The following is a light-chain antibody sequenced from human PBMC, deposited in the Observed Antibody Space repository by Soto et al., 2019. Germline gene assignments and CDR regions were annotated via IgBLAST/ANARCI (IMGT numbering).Light chain of an antibody. V-gene: IGLV2-14*01. Sequence: QSALTQPASVSGSPGQSITISCTGTSSDIGSYDYVSWYQQYPGKAPKLLIYEVTNRPSGVSPRFSGSKSGNTAFLTISGLQAEDETDYHCSSYRSINTYVFGTGTKLTVL. CDR2: EVT. CDR3: SSYRSINTYV. J-gene: IGLJ1*01. CDR1: SSDIGSYDY.